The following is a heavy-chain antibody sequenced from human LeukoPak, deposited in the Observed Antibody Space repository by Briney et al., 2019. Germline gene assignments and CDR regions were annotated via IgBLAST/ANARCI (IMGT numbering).Heavy chain of an antibody. CDR1: GYTLTELS. J-gene: IGHJ4*02. CDR2: IIPILGIA. V-gene: IGHV1-69*02. CDR3: ARAPPGIAAAGPQWYYFDY. Sequence: ASVKVSCKVSGYTLTELSMHWVRQAPGQGLEWMGRIIPILGIANYAQKFQGRVTITADKSTSTAYMELSSLRSEDTAVYYCARAPPGIAAAGPQWYYFDYWGQGTLVTVSS. D-gene: IGHD6-13*01.